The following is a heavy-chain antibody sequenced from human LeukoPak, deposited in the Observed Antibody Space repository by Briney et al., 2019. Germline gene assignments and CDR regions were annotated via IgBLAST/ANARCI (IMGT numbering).Heavy chain of an antibody. CDR1: GFTFSSYE. CDR2: ISSSGSSI. J-gene: IGHJ4*02. D-gene: IGHD4-23*01. Sequence: GGSLRLSCAASGFTFSSYEMNWVRQAQGKGLEWVSYISSSGSSIYYADSVKGRFTISRDKAKKTLYMQMKRLRAEDTAVYYCATDLGGNSAAWWGQGTLVTVSS. CDR3: ATDLGGNSAAW. V-gene: IGHV3-48*03.